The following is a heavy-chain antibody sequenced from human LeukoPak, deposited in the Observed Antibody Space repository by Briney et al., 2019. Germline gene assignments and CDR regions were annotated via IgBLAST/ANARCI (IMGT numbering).Heavy chain of an antibody. CDR2: ISSGGSTI. J-gene: IGHJ4*02. CDR1: GFTFSSYE. V-gene: IGHV3-48*03. Sequence: GGSLRLSCAASGFTFSSYEMNWVRQAPGKGLEWVSYISSGGSTIYQADSVKGRFTISRDNAKSSLYLQMNSLRVEDTAVYYCAREPFDSWGQGTLVTVSS. CDR3: AREPFDS.